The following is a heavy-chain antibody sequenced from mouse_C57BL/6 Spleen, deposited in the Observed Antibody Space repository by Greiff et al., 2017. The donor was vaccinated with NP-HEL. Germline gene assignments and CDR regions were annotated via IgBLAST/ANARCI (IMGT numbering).Heavy chain of an antibody. CDR2: IDPSDSET. J-gene: IGHJ1*03. V-gene: IGHV1-52*01. CDR3: ASRYSNYEYFDV. CDR1: GYTFTSYW. Sequence: QVQLQQPGAELVRPGSSVKLSCKASGYTFTSYWMHWVKQRPIQGLEWIGNIDPSDSETHYNQKFKDKATLTVDKSSSTAYMQLSSLTSDDSAVYYCASRYSNYEYFDVWGTGTTVTVSS. D-gene: IGHD2-5*01.